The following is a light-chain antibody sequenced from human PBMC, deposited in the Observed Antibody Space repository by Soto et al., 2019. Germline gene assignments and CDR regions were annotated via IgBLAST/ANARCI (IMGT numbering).Light chain of an antibody. J-gene: IGKJ1*01. Sequence: DIQMIQSPSSVSASVGDSVTNTCRASQDISSWLAWYQQKPGKAPNLLIYAASNLQSGVPSRFSGSGSGTDFTLTINSLQPEDIATYYCQQTNSFPRTFGQGTKVEVK. CDR3: QQTNSFPRT. CDR2: AAS. V-gene: IGKV1-12*01. CDR1: QDISSW.